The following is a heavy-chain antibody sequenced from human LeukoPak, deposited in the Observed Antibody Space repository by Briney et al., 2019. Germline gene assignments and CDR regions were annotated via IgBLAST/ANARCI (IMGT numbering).Heavy chain of an antibody. J-gene: IGHJ6*02. CDR1: GGSISSGSYY. Sequence: SETLSLTCTVSGGSISSGSYYWSWIRQPAGKGPEWIGRVYTSGSTNYNPSLKSRVTISVDTSKNQFSLKLSSVTAADMAVYYCATSYSSGWTYYYYGMDVWGQGTTVTVSS. CDR2: VYTSGST. D-gene: IGHD6-19*01. CDR3: ATSYSSGWTYYYYGMDV. V-gene: IGHV4-61*02.